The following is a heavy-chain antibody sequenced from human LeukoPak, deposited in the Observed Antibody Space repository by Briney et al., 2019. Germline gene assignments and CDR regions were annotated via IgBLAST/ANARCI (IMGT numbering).Heavy chain of an antibody. CDR3: ARVKGASYYDILTGHEANAFDI. J-gene: IGHJ3*02. V-gene: IGHV3-11*01. Sequence: RGSLRLSCAPSGLTFTDYYMSCIRQAPGKGLEWVSYISSSGSTIYYADSVKGRFTISRDNAKNSLYLQMNSLRAEDTAVYYCARVKGASYYDILTGHEANAFDIWGQGTMVTVSS. CDR2: ISSSGSTI. CDR1: GLTFTDYY. D-gene: IGHD3-9*01.